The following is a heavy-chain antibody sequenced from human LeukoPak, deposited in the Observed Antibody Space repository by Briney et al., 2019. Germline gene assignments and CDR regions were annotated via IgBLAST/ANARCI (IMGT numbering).Heavy chain of an antibody. V-gene: IGHV3-30*02. Sequence: GGSLRLSCAASEFTFSNYWMSWVRQAPGKGLEWVAFIRNDGSDKYYVDSVEGRFTISRDNSKNTVYLHMNSLRADDTAVYYCVKDRKQWLVYFDDWGQGTLVTVSS. CDR2: IRNDGSDK. J-gene: IGHJ4*02. CDR1: EFTFSNYW. CDR3: VKDRKQWLVYFDD. D-gene: IGHD6-19*01.